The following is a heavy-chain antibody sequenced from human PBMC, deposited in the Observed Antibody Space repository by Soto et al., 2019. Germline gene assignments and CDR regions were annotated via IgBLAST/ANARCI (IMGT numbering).Heavy chain of an antibody. V-gene: IGHV4-4*02. Sequence: SETLSLTCAVSGGSISSSNWWIWFRQPPGKGLEWIGEIYHSGSTNYNPSLKSRVTISVDKSKNQYSLKLSSVTAADMDVYYCARGRARPFRGRFQHWGQGPLVTVS. CDR2: IYHSGST. D-gene: IGHD6-6*01. CDR3: ARGRARPFRGRFQH. J-gene: IGHJ1*01. CDR1: GGSISSSNW.